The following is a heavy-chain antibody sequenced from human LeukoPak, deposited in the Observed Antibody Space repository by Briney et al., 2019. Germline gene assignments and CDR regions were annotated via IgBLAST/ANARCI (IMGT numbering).Heavy chain of an antibody. D-gene: IGHD6-19*01. CDR2: INHSGST. V-gene: IGHV4-34*01. Sequence: SETLSLTCAVYGGSFSGYYWSWIRQPPGKGLEWIGEINHSGSTNYNPSLKSRVTISVDTSKNQFSLKLSSVTAADTAVYYCARLHEGGWYFGYWGQGTLVTVSS. CDR3: ARLHEGGWYFGY. J-gene: IGHJ4*02. CDR1: GGSFSGYY.